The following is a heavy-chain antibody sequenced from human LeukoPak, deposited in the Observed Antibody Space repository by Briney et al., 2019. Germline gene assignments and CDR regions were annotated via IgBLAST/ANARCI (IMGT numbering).Heavy chain of an antibody. CDR3: ARDLQSYDILTGYYILPFDY. D-gene: IGHD3-9*01. V-gene: IGHV4-39*07. Sequence: PSETLSLTCTVSGGSISSSSYYWGWIRQPPGKGLEWIGSIYYSGSTYYNPSLKSRVTMSVDTSKNQFSLKLSSVTAADTAVYYCARDLQSYDILTGYYILPFDYWGQGTLVTVSS. CDR1: GGSISSSSYY. CDR2: IYYSGST. J-gene: IGHJ4*02.